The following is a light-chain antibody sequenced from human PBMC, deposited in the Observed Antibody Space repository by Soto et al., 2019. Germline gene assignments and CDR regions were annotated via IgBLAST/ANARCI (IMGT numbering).Light chain of an antibody. J-gene: IGKJ1*01. Sequence: EIVLTQSPGTLSLSPGERATLSCRASQSVSSSYLAWYQQTPGLAPRLLVYDTSYRATGVPDRFSGSGSGTDFTLTISRLEPEDSAVYYCQQYDSSPWTFGQGTKVEIK. CDR3: QQYDSSPWT. CDR1: QSVSSSY. CDR2: DTS. V-gene: IGKV3-20*01.